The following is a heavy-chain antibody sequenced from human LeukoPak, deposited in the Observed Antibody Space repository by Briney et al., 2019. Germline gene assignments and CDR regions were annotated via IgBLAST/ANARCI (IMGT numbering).Heavy chain of an antibody. Sequence: GESLKISCKGSRYTFTKYWIGWVRQMPGKGLEWMGIIYPGDSGTRYSPSFQGQVTISADKSITTAYLQWSSLKASDTAMYYCARRGFGEPNDYWGQGTLVTVSS. CDR2: IYPGDSGT. V-gene: IGHV5-51*01. D-gene: IGHD3-10*01. CDR3: ARRGFGEPNDY. J-gene: IGHJ4*02. CDR1: RYTFTKYW.